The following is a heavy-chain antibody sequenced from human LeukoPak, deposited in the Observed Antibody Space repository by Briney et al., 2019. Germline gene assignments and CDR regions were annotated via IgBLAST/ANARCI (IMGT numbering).Heavy chain of an antibody. V-gene: IGHV3-21*01. Sequence: GGSLRLSCAASGFTFSSYTMNWVRQAPGKGLEWVSSITSSGSHIYYADSVKGRFTISRDNAKNSLYLQMNSLRAEDTAVYYCARAPDTAMVGFDYWGQGTLVTVSS. CDR2: ITSSGSHI. CDR3: ARAPDTAMVGFDY. CDR1: GFTFSSYT. J-gene: IGHJ4*02. D-gene: IGHD5-18*01.